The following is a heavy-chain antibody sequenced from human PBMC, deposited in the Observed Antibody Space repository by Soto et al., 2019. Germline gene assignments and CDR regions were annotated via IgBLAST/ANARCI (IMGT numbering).Heavy chain of an antibody. CDR1: GGTFGNSA. CDR2: IIPIFRTP. CDR3: ARDQDRQQLGGNYYYGIDV. D-gene: IGHD3-3*02. J-gene: IGHJ6*02. V-gene: IGHV1-69*12. Sequence: QVQLVQSGAEVKKPGSSLTVSCKASGGTFGNSAISWVRQAPGQGPEWMGGIIPIFRTPDYAQKFQGRVRIPAEESTSRAYMELTRLSSEDTAVYYCARDQDRQQLGGNYYYGIDVWGQGTTVTVSS.